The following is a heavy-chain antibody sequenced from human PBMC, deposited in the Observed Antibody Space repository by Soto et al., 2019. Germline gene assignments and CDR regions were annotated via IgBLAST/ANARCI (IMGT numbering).Heavy chain of an antibody. D-gene: IGHD1-26*01. Sequence: GESLKISCKGSGYSFASHWVAWVRQMPEKGLEWIGTIYPGDSDTKYSSAFRGHVTISADTSVSTAYLQWRSLEATDSAIYYCARYSGSYWHYLDFWGQGTLVTVSA. CDR3: ARYSGSYWHYLDF. CDR2: IYPGDSDT. CDR1: GYSFASHW. J-gene: IGHJ4*02. V-gene: IGHV5-51*01.